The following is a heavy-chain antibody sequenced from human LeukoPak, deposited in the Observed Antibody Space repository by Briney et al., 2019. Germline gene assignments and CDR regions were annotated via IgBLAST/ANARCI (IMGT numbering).Heavy chain of an antibody. D-gene: IGHD3-10*01. CDR3: ARGRLSMVRGVIGSPSYYYYLDV. CDR1: GGSISSYY. CDR2: IYFSGST. J-gene: IGHJ6*03. V-gene: IGHV4-59*01. Sequence: PSETLSLTCTVSGGSISSYYWSWIRQPPGKGLEWIAYIYFSGSTNYNPSLKSRVTISVDTSKNQFSLKLSSVTAADTAVYYCARGRLSMVRGVIGSPSYYYYLDVWGKGTTVTISS.